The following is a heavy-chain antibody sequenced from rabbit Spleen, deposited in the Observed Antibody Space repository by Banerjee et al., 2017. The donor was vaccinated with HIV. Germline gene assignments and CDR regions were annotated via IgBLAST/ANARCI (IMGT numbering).Heavy chain of an antibody. CDR2: INAATGKP. CDR1: GFSFGDRDV. Sequence: QEQLEESGGDLVKPEGSLTLTCTASGFSFGDRDVMCWVRQAPGKGLEWIACINAATGKPVYATWAKGRFTISRTSSTTVTLRMTSLTAADRAAYFCARDLVGVIGWNLNLWGPGTLVTVS. CDR3: ARDLVGVIGWNLNL. J-gene: IGHJ4*01. D-gene: IGHD1-1*01. V-gene: IGHV1S45*01.